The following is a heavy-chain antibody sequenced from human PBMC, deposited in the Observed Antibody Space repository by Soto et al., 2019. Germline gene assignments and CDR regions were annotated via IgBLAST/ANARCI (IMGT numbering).Heavy chain of an antibody. D-gene: IGHD3-22*01. CDR1: GFTFSSYG. CDR2: IWYDGSNK. Sequence: GGSLRLSCAASGFTFSSYGMHWVRQAPGKGLEWVAVIWYDGSNKYYADSVKGRFTISRDNSKNTLYLQMNSLRAEDTAVYYCARAPISYYYDSSGYYPDYWGQGTLVTVSS. V-gene: IGHV3-33*01. CDR3: ARAPISYYYDSSGYYPDY. J-gene: IGHJ4*02.